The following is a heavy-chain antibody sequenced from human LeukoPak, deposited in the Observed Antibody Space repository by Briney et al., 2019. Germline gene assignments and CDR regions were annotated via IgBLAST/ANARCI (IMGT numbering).Heavy chain of an antibody. CDR3: ARDPSMVRGVRPFDY. CDR1: GYTFTGYY. CDR2: INPNSGGT. V-gene: IGHV1-2*02. Sequence: GASVKVSCKASGYTFTGYYMHWVRQAPGQGLEWMGWINPNSGGTNYAQKFQGRVTMTRDTSISTAYMELSRLRSDDTAVYYCARDPSMVRGVRPFDYWGQGTLVTVSS. J-gene: IGHJ4*02. D-gene: IGHD3-10*01.